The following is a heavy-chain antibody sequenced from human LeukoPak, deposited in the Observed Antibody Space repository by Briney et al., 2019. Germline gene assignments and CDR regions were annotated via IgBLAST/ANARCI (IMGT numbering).Heavy chain of an antibody. CDR3: SRRWGGGYDKNFDY. V-gene: IGHV5-51*01. Sequence: GEPLNFSCKGSGYSFTSYWIGGVRQMPGKGLGWTGIIYPGGAATRYSPSFEGQVPISADKSISTAYLQWSSLKASDTAMYYCSRRWGGGYDKNFDYWGQGTLVTVSS. CDR2: IYPGGAAT. J-gene: IGHJ4*02. CDR1: GYSFTSYW. D-gene: IGHD5-12*01.